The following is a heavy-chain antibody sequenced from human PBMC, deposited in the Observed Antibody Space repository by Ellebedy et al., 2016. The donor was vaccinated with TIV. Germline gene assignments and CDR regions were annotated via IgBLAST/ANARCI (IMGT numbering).Heavy chain of an antibody. CDR3: AKEAYDILTGSQMYGMDV. CDR2: ISYDGNNK. V-gene: IGHV3-30*18. Sequence: GESLKISCAASGFGLRSFGMHWVRQAPGKGLEWLAFISYDGNNKYNADSVKGRLTISRDNSNNALYLQMNSLRPEDTAVYFCAKEAYDILTGSQMYGMDVWGQGTTVTVSS. D-gene: IGHD3-9*01. CDR1: GFGLRSFG. J-gene: IGHJ6*02.